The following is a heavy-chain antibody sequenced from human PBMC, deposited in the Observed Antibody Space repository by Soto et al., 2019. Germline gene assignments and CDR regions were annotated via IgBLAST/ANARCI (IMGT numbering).Heavy chain of an antibody. CDR1: GYTFTSYG. J-gene: IGHJ4*02. CDR3: ARDLGQQLFDY. D-gene: IGHD6-13*01. Sequence: QVQLVQSGAEVKKPGASVKVSCKASGYTFTSYGISWVRQAPGQGLEWMGWISAYNGNKKYEQKLQGRVTMTTDTSTSTAAMELRSLRSDDTAVYYCARDLGQQLFDYWGQGTLVTVSS. CDR2: ISAYNGNK. V-gene: IGHV1-18*01.